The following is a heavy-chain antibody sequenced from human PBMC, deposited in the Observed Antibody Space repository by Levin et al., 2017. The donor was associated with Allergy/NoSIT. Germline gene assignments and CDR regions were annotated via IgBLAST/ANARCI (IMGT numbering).Heavy chain of an antibody. CDR3: ARDWGRAHTYAYGYFDL. J-gene: IGHJ2*01. D-gene: IGHD5-18*01. CDR1: EFNFRDYY. CDR2: ISYSGSVI. Sequence: SCSASEFNFRDYYMSWIRQAPGKGLEWVSYISYSGSVIYYADSVKGRFTISRDNAKNSLYLQMDSLRAEDTAVYYCARDWGRAHTYAYGYFDLWGRGTLVTVSS. V-gene: IGHV3-11*01.